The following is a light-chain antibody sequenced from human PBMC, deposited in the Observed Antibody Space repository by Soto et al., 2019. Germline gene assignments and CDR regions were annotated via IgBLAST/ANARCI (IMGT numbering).Light chain of an antibody. J-gene: IGLJ3*02. CDR1: SSNLGSNF. Sequence: QSVLTQPPSASGNPGQRVTISCSGSSSNLGSNFVFWYQQLPGAAPKLLISRNNERPSGVPARFSGSKSGTSASLAISGLRSEDEADYHCAAWDDSLSGVVFGGGTKVTVL. V-gene: IGLV1-47*01. CDR2: RNN. CDR3: AAWDDSLSGVV.